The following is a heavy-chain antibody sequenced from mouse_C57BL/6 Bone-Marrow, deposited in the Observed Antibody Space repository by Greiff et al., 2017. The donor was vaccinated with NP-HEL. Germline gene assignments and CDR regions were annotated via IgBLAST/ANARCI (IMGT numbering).Heavy chain of an antibody. V-gene: IGHV1-52*01. CDR3: TRLGWYFDV. J-gene: IGHJ1*03. CDR2: IDPSDSET. CDR1: GYTFTSYW. Sequence: VQLKQPGAELVRPGSSVKLSCKASGYTFTSYWMHWVKQRPIQGLEWIGNIDPSDSETHYNQKFKDKATLTVDKSSSTAYMQLSSLTSEDSAIYYCTRLGWYFDVWGTGTTVTVSS.